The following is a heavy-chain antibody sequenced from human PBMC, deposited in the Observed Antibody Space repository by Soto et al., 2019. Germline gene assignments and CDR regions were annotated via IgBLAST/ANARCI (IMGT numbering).Heavy chain of an antibody. CDR1: GFTFSNAW. D-gene: IGHD7-27*01. V-gene: IGHV3-15*01. CDR3: TTLTGEWRAFDI. Sequence: EGSLRLSCAASGFTFSNAWMSWVRQAPGKGLEWVGRIKSKTDGGTTDYAAPVKGRFTISRDDSKNTLYLQMNSLKTEDTAVYYCTTLTGEWRAFDIWGQGTMVTVSS. J-gene: IGHJ3*02. CDR2: IKSKTDGGTT.